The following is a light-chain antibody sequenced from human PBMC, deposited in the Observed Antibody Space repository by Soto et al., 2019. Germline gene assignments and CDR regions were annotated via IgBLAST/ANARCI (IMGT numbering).Light chain of an antibody. Sequence: EIVMTQSPATLSVSPGERATLSCRASQSVSSNLAWYQQKPGQAPRLLIYGASTRATGIPARFSGSGSRTEFTLTISSLQSEDFAVYYLQQYNNWPPITFGQGTRLEIK. V-gene: IGKV3-15*01. CDR2: GAS. CDR3: QQYNNWPPIT. CDR1: QSVSSN. J-gene: IGKJ5*01.